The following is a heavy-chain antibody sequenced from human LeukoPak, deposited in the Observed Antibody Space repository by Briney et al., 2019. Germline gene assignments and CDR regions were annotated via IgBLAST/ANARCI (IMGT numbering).Heavy chain of an antibody. CDR2: MNPNSGNI. D-gene: IGHD2-2*02. Sequence: ASVKVSCKAAGHTFTSYDINWGRQSTGQGLEWMGWMNPNSGNIGYAQRIQGRVTITRNSSIITGYMELNSLKSEDTAVYYGAREIIVVPATIEGLYYYYGMDVWGQGTTVTVSS. CDR1: GHTFTSYD. V-gene: IGHV1-8*01. J-gene: IGHJ6*02. CDR3: AREIIVVPATIEGLYYYYGMDV.